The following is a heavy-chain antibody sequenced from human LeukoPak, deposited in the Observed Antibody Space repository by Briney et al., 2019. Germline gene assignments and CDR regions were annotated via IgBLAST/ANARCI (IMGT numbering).Heavy chain of an antibody. CDR2: IKQDGSEK. V-gene: IGHV3-7*03. CDR3: GKDLGSSGWYIDY. Sequence: GGSLRLSCAASGFTFSSYWMSWVRQAPGKGLEWVANIKQDGSEKYYVDSVKGRFTISRDNAKNSLYLQMNSLRAEDTAVYYCGKDLGSSGWYIDYWGQGTLVTVSS. J-gene: IGHJ4*02. CDR1: GFTFSSYW. D-gene: IGHD6-19*01.